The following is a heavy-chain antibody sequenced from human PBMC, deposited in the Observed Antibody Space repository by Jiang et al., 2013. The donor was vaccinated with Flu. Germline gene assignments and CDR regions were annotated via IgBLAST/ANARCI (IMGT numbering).Heavy chain of an antibody. CDR1: GASISSAY. J-gene: IGHJ5*02. CDR2: VYYTGNT. Sequence: LLKPSETLSLTCTVSGASISSAYWNWIRQPPGKELQWIGNVYYTGNTNYNPSLKSRVTISVDTSKNQFSLRLTSVTAADTAVYYCARDAGGGYNWFDPWGQGTLVTVSS. V-gene: IGHV4-59*01. D-gene: IGHD1-26*01. CDR3: ARDAGGGYNWFDP.